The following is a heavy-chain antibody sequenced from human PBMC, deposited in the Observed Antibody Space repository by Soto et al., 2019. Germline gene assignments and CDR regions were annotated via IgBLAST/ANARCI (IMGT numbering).Heavy chain of an antibody. CDR2: IYYSGST. D-gene: IGHD1-26*01. J-gene: IGHJ5*02. V-gene: IGHV4-39*01. CDR1: GGSITSSGYY. Sequence: SETLSLTCTVSGGSITSSGYYWGWIRQPPGKGLEWIGSIYYSGSTYYNPSLKSRVTISVDTSKNQFSLKLSSVTAADTAVYYCATQEVGGTYVYTFDPWGQGTLVTVSS. CDR3: ATQEVGGTYVYTFDP.